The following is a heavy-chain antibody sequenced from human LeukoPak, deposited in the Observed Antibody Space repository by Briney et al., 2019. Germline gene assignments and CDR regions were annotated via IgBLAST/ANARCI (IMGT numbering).Heavy chain of an antibody. J-gene: IGHJ4*02. V-gene: IGHV3-33*01. Sequence: GGSLRLSCAASGFTFSRYGMHWVRQAPGKGLEWVAVIWYDGSNKYYADSVKGRFTISRDNSKNTLYLQMNSLRAEDTAVYYCADFMTTVTTFDYWGQGTLVTVSS. D-gene: IGHD4-17*01. CDR1: GFTFSRYG. CDR2: IWYDGSNK. CDR3: ADFMTTVTTFDY.